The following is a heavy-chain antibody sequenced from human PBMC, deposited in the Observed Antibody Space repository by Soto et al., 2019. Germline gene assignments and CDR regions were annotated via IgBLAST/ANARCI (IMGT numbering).Heavy chain of an antibody. V-gene: IGHV1-46*01. CDR3: ARALGGSQNPYNWFDP. CDR2: INPSGGST. CDR1: GYTFTSYY. D-gene: IGHD1-26*01. Sequence: GASVKVSCKASGYTFTSYYMHWVRQAPGQGLEWMGIINPSGGSTSYAQKFQGRVTMTRDTSTSTVYMELSSLRSEDTAVYYCARALGGSQNPYNWFDPWGQGTLVTVSS. J-gene: IGHJ5*02.